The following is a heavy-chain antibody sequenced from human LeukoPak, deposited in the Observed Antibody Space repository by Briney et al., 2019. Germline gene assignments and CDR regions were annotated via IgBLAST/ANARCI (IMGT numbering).Heavy chain of an antibody. D-gene: IGHD3-10*01. J-gene: IGHJ6*02. CDR3: ARDRNPYYLGAYYYGMDV. Sequence: PGGSLRLSCAASGFTFSSYAMSWVRQAPGKGLEWVSAISGSGGSTYYADSVKGRFTISRDNSKNTLYLQMNSLRAEDTAVYYCARDRNPYYLGAYYYGMDVWGQGTTVTVSS. CDR1: GFTFSSYA. CDR2: ISGSGGST. V-gene: IGHV3-23*01.